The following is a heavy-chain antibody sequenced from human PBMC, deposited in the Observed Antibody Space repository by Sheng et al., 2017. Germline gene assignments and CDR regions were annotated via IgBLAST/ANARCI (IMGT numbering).Heavy chain of an antibody. J-gene: IGHJ5*02. D-gene: IGHD6-6*01. CDR3: ARDRREQLVDSGVYNWFDP. Sequence: QLQLQESGPGLVKPSETLSLTCTVSGGSISSSSYYWGWIRQPPGKGLEWIGSIYYSGSTYYNPSLKSRVTISVDTSKNQFSLKLSSVTAADTAVYYCARDRREQLVDSGVYNWFDPWGQGTLVTVSS. V-gene: IGHV4-39*07. CDR1: GGSISSSSYY. CDR2: IYYSGST.